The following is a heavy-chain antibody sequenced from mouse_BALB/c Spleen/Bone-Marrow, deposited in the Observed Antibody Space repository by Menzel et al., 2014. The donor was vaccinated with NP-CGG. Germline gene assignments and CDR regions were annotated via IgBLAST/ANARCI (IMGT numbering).Heavy chain of an antibody. Sequence: VQLQQSGPGLVAPSQSLSIPCTVSGFSLTSYGVHWVRQPPGKVLEWLGVIWAGGSTNYNSALTSRLSISKDNSKSQVFLKMNSLQTDDTAMYYCARGSYYEGAMDYWGQGTSVTVSS. CDR2: IWAGGST. J-gene: IGHJ4*01. V-gene: IGHV2-9*02. CDR3: ARGSYYEGAMDY. D-gene: IGHD1-1*01. CDR1: GFSLTSYG.